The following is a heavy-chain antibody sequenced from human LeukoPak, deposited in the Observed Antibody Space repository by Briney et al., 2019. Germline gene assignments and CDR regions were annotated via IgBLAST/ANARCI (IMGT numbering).Heavy chain of an antibody. Sequence: SETLSLTCTVSGGSISSGNYYWSWIRQPAGKGLERVGRIYTSGSTNYNPSLKSRVTISVDTSKNQFSLKLSSVTAADTAVYYCARDRGYSYGYYYYYYMDVWGKGTTVTVSS. J-gene: IGHJ6*03. V-gene: IGHV4-61*02. CDR3: ARDRGYSYGYYYYYYMDV. D-gene: IGHD5-18*01. CDR1: GGSISSGNYY. CDR2: IYTSGST.